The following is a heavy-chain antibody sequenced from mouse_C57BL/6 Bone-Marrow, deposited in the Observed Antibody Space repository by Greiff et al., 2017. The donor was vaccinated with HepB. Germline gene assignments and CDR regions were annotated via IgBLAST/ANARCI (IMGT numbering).Heavy chain of an antibody. CDR1: GYTFTSYW. CDR2: IDPSDSYT. J-gene: IGHJ2*01. V-gene: IGHV1-59*01. CDR3: ARGLYSNYNY. Sequence: VQLQQPGAELVRPGTSVKLSCKASGYTFTSYWMHWVKQRPGQGLEWIGVIDPSDSYTNYNQKFKGKATLTVETSSSTAYMQLSSLTSEDSAVYYCARGLYSNYNYWGQGTTLTVSS. D-gene: IGHD2-5*01.